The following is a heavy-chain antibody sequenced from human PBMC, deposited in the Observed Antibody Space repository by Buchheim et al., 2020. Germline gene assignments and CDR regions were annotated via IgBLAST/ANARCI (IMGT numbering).Heavy chain of an antibody. CDR1: GFIFGNYA. V-gene: IGHV3-23*01. D-gene: IGHD3-10*01. CDR3: AKLSGLWFGDSNTNYYYMDV. Sequence: EVQLLESGGDLVQPGGSLRLSCAASGFIFGNYAMSWVRQAPGKGLEWVSVISGSGGTTYYADSVKGRFTISRDSSKNTVYLLMKSLRAEDTAVYYCAKLSGLWFGDSNTNYYYMDVWGKGTT. CDR2: ISGSGGTT. J-gene: IGHJ6*03.